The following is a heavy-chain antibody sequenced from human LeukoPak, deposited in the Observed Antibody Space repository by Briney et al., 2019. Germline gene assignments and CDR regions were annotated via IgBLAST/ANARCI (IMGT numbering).Heavy chain of an antibody. V-gene: IGHV4-39*07. Sequence: SETLSLTCTVSGGSISSSSYYWDWIRQPPGKGLEWIGCIYYSGSTYYNPSLKSRVTISVDTSKNQFSLKLSSVTAADTAVYYCARHARSPTGYFPPYAMDVWGQGTTVTVSS. CDR1: GGSISSSSYY. D-gene: IGHD3-9*01. CDR2: IYYSGST. CDR3: ARHARSPTGYFPPYAMDV. J-gene: IGHJ6*02.